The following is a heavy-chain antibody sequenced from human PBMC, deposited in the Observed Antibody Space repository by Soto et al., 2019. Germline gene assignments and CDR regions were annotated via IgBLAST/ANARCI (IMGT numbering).Heavy chain of an antibody. Sequence: QVQLVQSGAEVKKPGSSVKVSYKSSGGTFGSYAISWVRQAPGQGLEWMGGVIPIFGTPHYAQKFHGRVTITADIPTRTAYLELSSLKSADTAVYYCAKIRWTISLQEEDAIWGQGTLVTVSS. J-gene: IGHJ4*02. V-gene: IGHV1-69*06. CDR3: AKIRWTISLQEEDAI. CDR1: GGTFGSYA. D-gene: IGHD2-15*01. CDR2: VIPIFGTP.